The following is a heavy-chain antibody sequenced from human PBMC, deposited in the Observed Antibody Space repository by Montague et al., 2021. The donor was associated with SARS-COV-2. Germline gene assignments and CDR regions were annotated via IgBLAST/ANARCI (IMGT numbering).Heavy chain of an antibody. J-gene: IGHJ4*02. CDR3: ARREYSYGWGD. CDR2: VDCSGNT. D-gene: IGHD5-18*01. CDR1: GGPISGSSDY. Sequence: SETLSLTCTVTGGPISGSSDYWGWIRQSPGKGLERIASVDCSGNTYYSPSLKSRLTISVDTSKNQFSLKLNSVTAADTALYYCARREYSYGWGDWGQGTLVTVSS. V-gene: IGHV4-39*01.